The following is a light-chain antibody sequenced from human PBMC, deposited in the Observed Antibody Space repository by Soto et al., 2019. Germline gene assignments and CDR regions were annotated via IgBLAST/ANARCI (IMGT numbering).Light chain of an antibody. CDR2: GAS. CDR1: QNINNW. J-gene: IGKJ2*01. CDR3: QRYDGY. V-gene: IGKV1-5*01. Sequence: DTQMTQSPSTLSASVGDTVTITCRARQNINNWLAWDQQKPEKVPKLLIYGASTLEDGVPSRFSGSRSGTEFTLTINSLQPDDFATYYCQRYDGYFGQGTKLEIK.